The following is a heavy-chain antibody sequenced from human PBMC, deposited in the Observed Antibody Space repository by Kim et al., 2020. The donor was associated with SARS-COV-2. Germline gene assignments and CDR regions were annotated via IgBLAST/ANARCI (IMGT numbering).Heavy chain of an antibody. V-gene: IGHV3-33*01. CDR2: IWYDGSNK. CDR3: ARDDGYSYGPSDY. J-gene: IGHJ4*02. Sequence: GGSLRLSCAASGFTFSSYGMHWVRQAPGKGLEWVAVIWYDGSNKYYADSVKGRFTISRDNSKNTLYLQMNSLRAEDTAVYYCARDDGYSYGPSDYWGQGTLVTVSS. D-gene: IGHD5-18*01. CDR1: GFTFSSYG.